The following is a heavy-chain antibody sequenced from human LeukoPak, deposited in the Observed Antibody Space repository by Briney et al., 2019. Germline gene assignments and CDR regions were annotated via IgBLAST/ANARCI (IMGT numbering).Heavy chain of an antibody. D-gene: IGHD6-19*01. J-gene: IGHJ4*02. CDR1: GFSFSSYA. Sequence: PGGSLRLSCAASGFSFSSYAMSWVRQAPGRGLEWVSAISGSGDSTNYADSVKGRFTISRDNSKETLYLQMNSLRAEDTAVYYCAKAYSSGWYYFDYWGQGTLVTVSS. V-gene: IGHV3-23*01. CDR2: ISGSGDST. CDR3: AKAYSSGWYYFDY.